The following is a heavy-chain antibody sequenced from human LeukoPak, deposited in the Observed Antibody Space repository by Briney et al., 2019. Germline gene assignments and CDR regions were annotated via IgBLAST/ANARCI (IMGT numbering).Heavy chain of an antibody. CDR1: GFTFSSYA. D-gene: IGHD2-8*02. Sequence: GSLRLSCAASGFTFSSYAMHWVRQAPGKGLEWVAVISYDGSNKYYADSVKGRFTISRDNSKSTLSLQMNSLRAEDTAIYYCATYRQVLLPFESWGQGTLVTVSS. CDR2: ISYDGSNK. CDR3: ATYRQVLLPFES. J-gene: IGHJ4*02. V-gene: IGHV3-30*04.